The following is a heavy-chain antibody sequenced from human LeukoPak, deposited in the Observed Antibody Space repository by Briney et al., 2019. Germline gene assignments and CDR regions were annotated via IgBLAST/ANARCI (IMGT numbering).Heavy chain of an antibody. Sequence: SETLSLTCTVSGVSGDSFSSSSYSWGWIRQPPGEGLEWIGNTYDSGGTYYTPSLKSRVTMSVDTSKSQFSLKVSSVTAADTAVYYCARVLYSSSSLVDYYYFMDVWGKGTTVTVSS. CDR3: ARVLYSSSSLVDYYYFMDV. CDR2: TYDSGGT. CDR1: GDSFSSSSYS. D-gene: IGHD6-6*01. J-gene: IGHJ6*03. V-gene: IGHV4-39*01.